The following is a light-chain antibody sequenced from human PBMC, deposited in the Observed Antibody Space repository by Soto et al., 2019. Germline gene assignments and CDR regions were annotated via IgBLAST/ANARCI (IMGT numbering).Light chain of an antibody. Sequence: DIQMTQSPSSLSASVGDRVTITCRASQSVNTYLNWYQKRQGKAPKLLIYAATSLQSGVPPRFSGNVSGTDFNLTISGLQPEDFATYCCQQSHNTPYTFDLGTMLEVK. CDR1: QSVNTY. CDR3: QQSHNTPYT. CDR2: AAT. V-gene: IGKV1-39*01. J-gene: IGKJ2*01.